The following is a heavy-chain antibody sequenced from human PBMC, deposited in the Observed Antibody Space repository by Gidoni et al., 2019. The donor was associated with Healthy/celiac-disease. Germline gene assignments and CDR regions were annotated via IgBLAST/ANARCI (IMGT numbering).Heavy chain of an antibody. D-gene: IGHD2-2*01. CDR3: ARDPYIVVVPAAGNLWYYYGMDV. J-gene: IGHJ6*02. CDR2: ISSSRMYI. Sequence: EVQLVESGGGLVTPGGSLRLSCAASGFTFSSYSMHWVRQAPGKGLEWVSSISSSRMYIYYADSVKGRFTISRDNAKNSLYLQMNSLRAEDTAVYYCARDPYIVVVPAAGNLWYYYGMDVWGQGTTVTVSS. CDR1: GFTFSSYS. V-gene: IGHV3-21*01.